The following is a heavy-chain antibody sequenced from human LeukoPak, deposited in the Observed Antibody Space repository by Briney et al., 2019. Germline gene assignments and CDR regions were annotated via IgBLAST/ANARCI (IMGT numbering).Heavy chain of an antibody. CDR2: ISGSGGST. J-gene: IGHJ4*02. CDR3: AKVGDYDILTGYSYYFDY. V-gene: IGHV3-23*01. D-gene: IGHD3-9*01. CDR1: GFTFSSYA. Sequence: PGGSLRLSCAASGFTFSSYAMSWVRQAPGKGLEWVSAISGSGGSTYYADSVKGRFTISRDKSKNTLYLQMNSLRAEDTAVYYCAKVGDYDILTGYSYYFDYWGQGTLVTVSS.